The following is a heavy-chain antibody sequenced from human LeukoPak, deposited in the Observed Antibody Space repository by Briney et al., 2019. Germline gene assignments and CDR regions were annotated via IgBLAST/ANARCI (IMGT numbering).Heavy chain of an antibody. J-gene: IGHJ4*02. D-gene: IGHD6-13*01. CDR3: ARGRDIAAAGPPDPGKRSASDY. CDR2: ISYDGSNK. V-gene: IGHV3-30-3*01. CDR1: GFTFSSYA. Sequence: PGGSLRLSCAASGFTFSSYAMHWVRQAPGKGLEWVAVISYDGSNKYYADSVKGRFTISRDNSKNTLYLQMNSLRAEDTAVCYCARGRDIAAAGPPDPGKRSASDYWGREPWSPSPQ.